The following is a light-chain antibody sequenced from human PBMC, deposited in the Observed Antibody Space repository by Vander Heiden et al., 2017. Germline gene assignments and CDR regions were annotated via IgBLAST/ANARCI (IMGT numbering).Light chain of an antibody. Sequence: PGERATLSCRASQSVSSSYLAWYKQKPGQAPRLLIYGASSRATGIPDRFSGSGSGTDFTLTISRLEPEDFAVYYCQQYSSSPITFGQGTRLEIK. CDR2: GAS. CDR3: QQYSSSPIT. CDR1: QSVSSSY. V-gene: IGKV3-20*01. J-gene: IGKJ5*01.